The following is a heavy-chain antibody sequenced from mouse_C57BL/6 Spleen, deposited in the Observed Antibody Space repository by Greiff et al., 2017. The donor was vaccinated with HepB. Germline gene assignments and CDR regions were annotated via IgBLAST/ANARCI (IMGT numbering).Heavy chain of an antibody. CDR2: IWWDDDK. CDR1: GFSLSTFGMG. J-gene: IGHJ4*01. CDR3: ARMAHYDYDGYAMDY. Sequence: QVTLKESGPGILQPSQTLSLTCSFSGFSLSTFGMGVGWIRQPSGKGLEWLAHIWWDDDKYYNPALKSRLTISKDTSKNQVFLKIANVDTADTATYYCARMAHYDYDGYAMDYWGQGTSVTVSS. V-gene: IGHV8-8*01. D-gene: IGHD2-4*01.